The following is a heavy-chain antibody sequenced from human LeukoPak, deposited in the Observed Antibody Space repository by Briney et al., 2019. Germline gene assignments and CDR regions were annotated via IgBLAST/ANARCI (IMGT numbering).Heavy chain of an antibody. J-gene: IGHJ6*03. V-gene: IGHV4-39*07. CDR3: AGVPGDYYYYYYMDV. CDR1: GGPISSSSYY. Sequence: SETLSLTCTVSGGPISSSSYYWGWIRQPPGKGLEWIGSIYYSGSTYYNPSLKSRVTISVDTSKNQFSLKLSSVTAADTAVYYCAGVPGDYYYYYYMDVWGKGTTVTVSS. CDR2: IYYSGST. D-gene: IGHD4-17*01.